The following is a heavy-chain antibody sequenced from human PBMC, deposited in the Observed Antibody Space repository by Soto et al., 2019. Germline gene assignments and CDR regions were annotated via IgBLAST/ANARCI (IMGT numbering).Heavy chain of an antibody. Sequence: SETLSLTCTVSGGSISSSSYYWGWIRQPPGKGLEWIGSIYYSGSTYYNPSLKSRVTISVDTSKNQFSLKLSSVTAADTAVYYCARSNNWFDPWGQGTLVTAPQ. J-gene: IGHJ5*02. V-gene: IGHV4-39*01. CDR2: IYYSGST. CDR3: ARSNNWFDP. CDR1: GGSISSSSYY.